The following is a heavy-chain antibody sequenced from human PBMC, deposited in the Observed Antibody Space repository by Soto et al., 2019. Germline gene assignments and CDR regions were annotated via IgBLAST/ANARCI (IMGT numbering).Heavy chain of an antibody. D-gene: IGHD3-22*01. CDR2: INPSGGST. J-gene: IGHJ3*02. CDR3: ARRNYYDSSGYYLDAFDI. V-gene: IGHV1-46*01. Sequence: QVQLVQSGAEVKKPGASVKVSCKASGYTFTSYYMHWVRQAPGQGLEWMGIINPSGGSTSYAQKFQGTVTMTRDTSTSTVYMELSSLRSEDTAVYYCARRNYYDSSGYYLDAFDIWGQGTMVTVSS. CDR1: GYTFTSYY.